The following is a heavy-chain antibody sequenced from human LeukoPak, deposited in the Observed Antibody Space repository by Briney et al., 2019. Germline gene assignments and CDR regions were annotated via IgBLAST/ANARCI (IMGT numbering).Heavy chain of an antibody. V-gene: IGHV1-2*02. CDR3: TLYNY. Sequence: GASVKVSCKTSGYTFTDYNVYWVRQAPEQGLEWMGWINPKTGGTIYAQRFQGRVTMTKDTSITTAYMELRSLRSDDMAVYYCTLYNYWGQGTLVTVSS. J-gene: IGHJ4*02. CDR1: GYTFTDYN. D-gene: IGHD2-2*02. CDR2: INPKTGGT.